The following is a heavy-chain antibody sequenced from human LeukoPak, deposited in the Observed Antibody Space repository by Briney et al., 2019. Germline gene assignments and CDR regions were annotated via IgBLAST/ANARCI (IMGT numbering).Heavy chain of an antibody. J-gene: IGHJ4*02. V-gene: IGHV3-23*01. CDR1: GFTFTNYA. CDR3: AKELSTAMANTGY. Sequence: GGSLRLSCAASGFTFTNYAMSWVRQALGKGLEWVSSISGSGSSKYFADSVKGRITISRDNSKNTLYVQMNSLRVEDTAVYYCAKELSTAMANTGYWGQGTLVTVSS. CDR2: ISGSGSSK. D-gene: IGHD5-18*01.